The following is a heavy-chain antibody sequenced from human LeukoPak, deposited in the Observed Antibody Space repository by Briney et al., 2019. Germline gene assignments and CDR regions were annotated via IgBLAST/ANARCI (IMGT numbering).Heavy chain of an antibody. CDR2: IKEDDSEK. J-gene: IGHJ4*02. CDR1: GFSFSTYW. Sequence: GGSLRLSCAASGFSFSTYWMSWVRQAPGKGLEWVGNIKEDDSEKYYVDSVKGRFTISRDNAKNLLFLQMNSLRVEDTAVYYCARRAMVRGVIWYFDYWGQGTLVTVSS. D-gene: IGHD3-10*01. CDR3: ARRAMVRGVIWYFDY. V-gene: IGHV3-7*01.